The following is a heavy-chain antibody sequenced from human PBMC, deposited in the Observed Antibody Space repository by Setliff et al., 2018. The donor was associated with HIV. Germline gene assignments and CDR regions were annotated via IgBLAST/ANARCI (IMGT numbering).Heavy chain of an antibody. CDR2: IYSGGST. CDR3: ARAAKTPYSSSWSIPGAFDI. Sequence: GGSLRLSCAASEFTVSTNYMSWVRQAPVKGLEWVSLIYSGGSTYYTDSVKGRFTISRDNSKNTLYLQMNNLRAEDTAVYYCARAAKTPYSSSWSIPGAFDICGQGTMVTVSS. J-gene: IGHJ3*02. CDR1: EFTVSTNY. V-gene: IGHV3-53*01. D-gene: IGHD6-13*01.